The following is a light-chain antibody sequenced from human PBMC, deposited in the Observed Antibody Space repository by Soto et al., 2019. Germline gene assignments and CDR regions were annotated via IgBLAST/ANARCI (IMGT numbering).Light chain of an antibody. J-gene: IGKJ1*01. V-gene: IGKV1-33*01. Sequence: IQITHSPSSLSASVVDRVTITFQASQDISNYLNWYQQKPGKAPNLLIYDASSLERGVPSRFSGRGSGTEFTLTISSLQPDDFGTYYCQKYDNYPWTFGQGTKVDIK. CDR1: QDISNY. CDR3: QKYDNYPWT. CDR2: DAS.